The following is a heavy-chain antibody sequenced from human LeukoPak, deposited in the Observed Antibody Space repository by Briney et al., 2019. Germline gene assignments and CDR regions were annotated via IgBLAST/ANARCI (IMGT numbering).Heavy chain of an antibody. CDR2: IRSKANSYAT. J-gene: IGHJ4*02. CDR1: GFTFSGSA. V-gene: IGHV3-73*01. D-gene: IGHD2-15*01. Sequence: GGSLRLSCAASGFTFSGSAMHWVRQASGKGLEWVGRIRSKANSYATAYAASVKGRFTISRDDSKNTAYLQMNSLRVEDTAVYYCAKDPPSGYCSGGTCNDSPFDSWGQGTLVTVSS. CDR3: AKDPPSGYCSGGTCNDSPFDS.